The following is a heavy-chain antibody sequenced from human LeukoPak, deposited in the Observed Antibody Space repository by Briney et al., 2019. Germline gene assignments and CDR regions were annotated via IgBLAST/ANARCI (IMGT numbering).Heavy chain of an antibody. CDR1: GFTFSSYA. CDR3: ARELSIVGAL. Sequence: PGGSLRLSCAASGFTFSSYAMRWVRQAPGKGLEWVAVISYDGSNKYYADSVKGRFTISRDNSKNTLYLQMNSLRAEDTAVYYCARELSIVGALWGQGTLVTVSS. V-gene: IGHV3-30-3*01. D-gene: IGHD1-26*01. J-gene: IGHJ4*02. CDR2: ISYDGSNK.